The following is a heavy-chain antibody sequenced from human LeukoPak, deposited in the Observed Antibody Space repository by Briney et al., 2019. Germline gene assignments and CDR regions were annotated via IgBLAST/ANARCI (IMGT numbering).Heavy chain of an antibody. V-gene: IGHV4-59*01. J-gene: IGHJ4*02. CDR1: GGSISSYY. CDR2: IYYSGST. D-gene: IGHD6-19*01. Sequence: NPSETLSLTCTVSGGSISSYYWSWIRQPPGKGLEWIGYIYYSGSTNYNPSLKSRVTISVDTSKNQFSLKLSSVTAADTAVYYCARVGTYSSGWEIDYWGQGTLVTVSS. CDR3: ARVGTYSSGWEIDY.